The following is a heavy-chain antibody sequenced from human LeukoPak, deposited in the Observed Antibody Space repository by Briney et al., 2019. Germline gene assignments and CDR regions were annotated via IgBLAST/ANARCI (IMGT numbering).Heavy chain of an antibody. V-gene: IGHV1-2*02. D-gene: IGHD3-22*01. CDR2: INPNSGGT. Sequence: ASVKVSCKASGYTFTGYYMHWVRQAPGQGLEWMGWINPNSGGTNYAQKFQGRATMTRDTSISTAYMELSRLRSDDTAVYYCAGVRDYDSSGYHPMDVRGKGTTVTVSS. CDR1: GYTFTGYY. CDR3: AGVRDYDSSGYHPMDV. J-gene: IGHJ6*03.